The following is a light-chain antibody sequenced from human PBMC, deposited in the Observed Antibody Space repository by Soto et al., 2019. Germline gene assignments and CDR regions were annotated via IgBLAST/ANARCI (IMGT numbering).Light chain of an antibody. V-gene: IGKV3-20*01. CDR2: GAS. CDR3: QQYGSSPRGT. J-gene: IGKJ1*01. Sequence: EIVLTQSPGTLSLSPGKRATLSCRASQRISSSYLAWYQQKPGQAPRLLIYGASSRATGIPDRFSGSGSGTDFTLIISRLEPEDFEVYYCQQYGSSPRGTFGQGTKVEIK. CDR1: QRISSSY.